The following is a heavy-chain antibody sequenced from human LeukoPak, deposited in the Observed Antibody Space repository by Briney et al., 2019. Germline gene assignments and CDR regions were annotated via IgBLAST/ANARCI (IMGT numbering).Heavy chain of an antibody. Sequence: SQTLSLTCTVSGGSISSGDYYWSWIRQPPGKGLEWIGYIYYSWSTYYNPSLKSLATISVDTSKNQFSMKLSSVTAADTAVYYCAREAMAFDIWGQGTMVTVSS. CDR3: AREAMAFDI. J-gene: IGHJ3*02. CDR2: IYYSWST. V-gene: IGHV4-30-4*08. D-gene: IGHD2-21*01. CDR1: GGSISSGDYY.